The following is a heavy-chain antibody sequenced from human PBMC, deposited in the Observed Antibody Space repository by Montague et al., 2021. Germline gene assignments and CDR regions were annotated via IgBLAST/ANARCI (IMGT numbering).Heavy chain of an antibody. CDR2: MFYGGAT. CDR1: SGSIFHAH. V-gene: IGHV4-59*12. J-gene: IGHJ6*03. CDR3: ARERDRYYYMDI. Sequence: SETLSLTCTVSSGSIFHAHWSWVRQPPGKGLEWLGSMFYGGATSNNPSLKSRVTMSIDTSTNQFPLKLSSVTAADTAMYYCARERDRYYYMDIWGKGTTITVSS.